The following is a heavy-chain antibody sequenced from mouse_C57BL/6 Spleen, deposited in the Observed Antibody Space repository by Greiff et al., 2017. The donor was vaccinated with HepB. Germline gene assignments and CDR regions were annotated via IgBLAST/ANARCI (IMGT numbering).Heavy chain of an antibody. CDR2: ISDGGSYT. J-gene: IGHJ2*01. V-gene: IGHV5-4*01. CDR1: GFTFSSYA. Sequence: EVQLVESGGGLVKPGGSLKLSCAASGFTFSSYAMSWVRQTPEKRLEWVATISDGGSYTYYPDNVKGRFTISRDNAKNNLYLQMSHLKSEDTAMYYCARDYGSSSYYFDYWGQGTTLTVSS. CDR3: ARDYGSSSYYFDY. D-gene: IGHD1-1*01.